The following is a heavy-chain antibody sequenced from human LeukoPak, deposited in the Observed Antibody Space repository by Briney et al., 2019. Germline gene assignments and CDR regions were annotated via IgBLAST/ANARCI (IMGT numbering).Heavy chain of an antibody. CDR1: GFTFSNFA. D-gene: IGHD5-24*01. Sequence: GGSLRLSCAASGFTFSNFAMNWVRQAPGEGLEWVSVITGSAGSTYYADSVKGRFTISRDNSKNTLYLQMDSLRAEDTAVYFCAKGAGYNAVRCVDYWGQGTLVTVSS. J-gene: IGHJ4*02. V-gene: IGHV3-23*01. CDR3: AKGAGYNAVRCVDY. CDR2: ITGSAGST.